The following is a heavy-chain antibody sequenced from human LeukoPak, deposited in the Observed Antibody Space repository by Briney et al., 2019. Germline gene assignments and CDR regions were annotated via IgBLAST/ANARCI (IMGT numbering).Heavy chain of an antibody. V-gene: IGHV3-7*01. CDR3: ARDYDILTGYYPGYYYYYGMDV. CDR1: GFTFSSYW. J-gene: IGHJ6*02. Sequence: QAGGSLRLSCAASGFTFSSYWMSWVRQAPGKGLEWVANIKQDGSEKYYVDSVKGRFTISGDNAKNSLYLQMNSLRAEDTAVYYCARDYDILTGYYPGYYYYYGMDVWGQGTTVTVSS. D-gene: IGHD3-9*01. CDR2: IKQDGSEK.